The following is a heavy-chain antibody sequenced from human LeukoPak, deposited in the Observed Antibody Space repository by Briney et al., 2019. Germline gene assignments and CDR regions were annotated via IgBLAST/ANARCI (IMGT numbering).Heavy chain of an antibody. CDR2: YSGGST. CDR3: ARGPSGYHNT. V-gene: IGHV3-66*01. D-gene: IGHD5-12*01. J-gene: IGHJ4*02. Sequence: PGGSLRLSCAASGFTFSTYSMTWVRQAPGKGLEWVSLYSGGSTYYAGSVKGRFTISRDNSKNTLYLQMNSLRAEDTAVYYCARGPSGYHNTGGQGTLVTVSS. CDR1: GFTFSTYS.